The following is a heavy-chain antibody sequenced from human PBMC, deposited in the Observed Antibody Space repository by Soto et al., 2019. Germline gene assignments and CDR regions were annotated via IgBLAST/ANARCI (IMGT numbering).Heavy chain of an antibody. CDR1: GGSLGSYY. Sequence: SETLSLTCTVSGGSLGSYYWSWIRQPPGKGLEWIGYIYYSGSTNYNPSLKSRVTISVDTSKNQFSLKVSSVTAADTAVYYCARNKFWFDPWGQGTLVTVSS. CDR2: IYYSGST. J-gene: IGHJ5*02. V-gene: IGHV4-59*01. CDR3: ARNKFWFDP.